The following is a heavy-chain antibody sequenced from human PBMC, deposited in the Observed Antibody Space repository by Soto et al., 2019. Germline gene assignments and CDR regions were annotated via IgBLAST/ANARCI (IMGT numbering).Heavy chain of an antibody. CDR2: INSHGDST. D-gene: IGHD5-12*01. CDR1: GFTFSNYA. CDR3: ARRDGYNVDY. V-gene: IGHV3-64*01. J-gene: IGHJ4*02. Sequence: EVQLVESGGGLVQPGGSLRLSCAASGFTFSNYAMHWVRQAPGKGLEYVSAINSHGDSTYYANSVKGRFTISRDNSKNTLYLQMGSLRTEDMAVYYCARRDGYNVDYWGQGTLVTVSS.